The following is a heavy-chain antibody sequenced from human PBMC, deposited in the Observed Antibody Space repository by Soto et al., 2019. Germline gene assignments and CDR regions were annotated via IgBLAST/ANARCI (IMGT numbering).Heavy chain of an antibody. D-gene: IGHD6-19*01. CDR1: GDSINNGFW. CDR2: KHHSGST. J-gene: IGHJ6*02. Sequence: QVQLQESGPGLVKPSETLSLTCGVSGDSINNGFWWTWVRQPPGKGLEWIGEKHHSGSTNYNLSLKSRVSISLDNSKHQFSLNLSSVTAADTAVYFCASSSGWWRLDVWGQGTTVTVSS. CDR3: ASSSGWWRLDV. V-gene: IGHV4-4*02.